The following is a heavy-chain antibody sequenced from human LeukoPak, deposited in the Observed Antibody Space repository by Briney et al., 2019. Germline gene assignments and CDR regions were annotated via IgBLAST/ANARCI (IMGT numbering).Heavy chain of an antibody. CDR2: TYYSGST. J-gene: IGHJ5*02. CDR1: VGSISSSSYY. CDR3: ARRPVTTGANWFDP. V-gene: IGHV4-39*01. Sequence: SETLSLTCTVSVGSISSSSYYWGWIRQPPGKGLEWIGSTYYSGSTYYNPSLKSRVTISVDTSKNQFSLKLSSVTAADTAVYYCARRPVTTGANWFDPWGQGTLVTVSS. D-gene: IGHD4-11*01.